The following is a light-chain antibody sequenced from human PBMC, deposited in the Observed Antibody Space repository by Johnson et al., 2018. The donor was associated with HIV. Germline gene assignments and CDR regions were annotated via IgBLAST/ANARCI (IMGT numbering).Light chain of an antibody. J-gene: IGLJ1*01. Sequence: QSVLTQPPSVSAAPGQQVTISCSGSSSNIGPFYVSWYQQLPGTAPKLLINENGKRPSGIPDRFSGSKSGTSATLGITGLQTGDEADYYCGTWDSSLSAGYVFGTGTKVTVL. CDR2: ENG. V-gene: IGLV1-51*02. CDR1: SSNIGPFY. CDR3: GTWDSSLSAGYV.